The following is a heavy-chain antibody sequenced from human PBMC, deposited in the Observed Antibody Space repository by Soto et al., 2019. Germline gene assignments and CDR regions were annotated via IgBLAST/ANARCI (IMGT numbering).Heavy chain of an antibody. CDR2: IDPRSGGT. J-gene: IGHJ4*02. Sequence: ASVKVSCKVSGYPFTTYYIHWVRQAPGQGLEWMGWIDPRSGGTVYVQKFQGRVTITADESTSTAYMELNNLRSEDTAVYYCAREASENRGWYVYWGQGTLVTVSS. CDR3: AREASENRGWYVY. D-gene: IGHD6-19*01. CDR1: GYPFTTYY. V-gene: IGHV1-46*01.